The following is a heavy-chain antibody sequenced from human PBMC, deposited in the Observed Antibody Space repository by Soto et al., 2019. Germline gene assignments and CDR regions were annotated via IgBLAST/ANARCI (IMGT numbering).Heavy chain of an antibody. Sequence: PSQTLSLTCVISGDSVSSSSVTWNWIRQSPSRGLEWLGRTYYRSKWYNDYAESVKSRITINPDTSKNQFSLHLNSVTPEDTAVYYCVRLIGNSWLDFWGQAPLVTVSS. CDR2: TYYRSKWYN. D-gene: IGHD1-26*01. V-gene: IGHV6-1*01. CDR1: GDSVSSSSVT. J-gene: IGHJ5*01. CDR3: VRLIGNSWLDF.